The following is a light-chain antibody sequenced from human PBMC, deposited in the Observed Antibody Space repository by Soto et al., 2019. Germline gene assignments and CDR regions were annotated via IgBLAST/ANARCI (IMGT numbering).Light chain of an antibody. Sequence: EIVLTQSPGTLSLSPGERATLSCRASQSVSSSYLAWYQQKPGQAPRLLIYDASSRATGIPDRFSGSGSGTDFTLTISRLEPGDFAVYYCQQYGSSPSITFGQGTRLEIK. CDR2: DAS. V-gene: IGKV3-20*01. J-gene: IGKJ5*01. CDR1: QSVSSSY. CDR3: QQYGSSPSIT.